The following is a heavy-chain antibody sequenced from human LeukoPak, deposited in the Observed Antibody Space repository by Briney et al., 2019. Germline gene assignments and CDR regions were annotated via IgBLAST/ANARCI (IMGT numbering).Heavy chain of an antibody. CDR3: ARDILEVYGMDV. D-gene: IGHD3-3*01. J-gene: IGHJ6*02. CDR2: IIPIFGTA. Sequence: HGSSVKVSCKASGYTFTSYGISWVRQAPGQGLEWMGGIIPIFGTANYAQKFQGRVTITADESTSTAYMELSSLRSEDTAVYYCARDILEVYGMDVWGQGTTVTVSS. CDR1: GYTFTSYG. V-gene: IGHV1-69*01.